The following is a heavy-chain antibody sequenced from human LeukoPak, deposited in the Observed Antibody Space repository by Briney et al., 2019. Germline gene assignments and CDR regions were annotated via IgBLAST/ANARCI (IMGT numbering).Heavy chain of an antibody. CDR2: FDPEDVET. Sequence: GASVKVSCKVSGYTLTELSMHWVRQAPGKGLEWMGGFDPEDVETIYAQKFQGRVTMTEDTSTDTAYMELSSLRSEDTAVYYCATGGYCSGGSCFRGSSSPKLYYYYYGMDVWGQGTTVTVSS. V-gene: IGHV1-24*01. CDR3: ATGGYCSGGSCFRGSSSPKLYYYYYGMDV. D-gene: IGHD2-15*01. CDR1: GYTLTELS. J-gene: IGHJ6*02.